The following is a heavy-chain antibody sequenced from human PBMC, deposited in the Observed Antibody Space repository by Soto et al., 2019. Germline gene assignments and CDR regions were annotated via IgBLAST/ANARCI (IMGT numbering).Heavy chain of an antibody. V-gene: IGHV3-13*01. CDR2: LSYAGDT. J-gene: IGHJ6*02. CDR1: GFTLSTYD. CDR3: ARERIVAVGTDGYYYYNGMDV. D-gene: IGHD6-13*01. Sequence: GGSLRLSCAASGFTLSTYDMHWVRQATGKGLEWVAALSYAGDTYYPGSVKGRFTVSREGAKNSLYLQMNSLTSEDTAVYYCARERIVAVGTDGYYYYNGMDVWGQGTTVTVSS.